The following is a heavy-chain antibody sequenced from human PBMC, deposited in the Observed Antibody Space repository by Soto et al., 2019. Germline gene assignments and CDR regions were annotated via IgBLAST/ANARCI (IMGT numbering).Heavy chain of an antibody. V-gene: IGHV3-23*01. CDR1: GFTFSSYT. CDR2: ISSSGATT. J-gene: IGHJ2*01. Sequence: GESLKISCAASGFTFSSYTMNWVRQAPGEGLEWVSGISSSGATTYYADSVKGRFTISRDNSKNTLDLQMNSLRAEDTALYYCAKDLRSSRYWYFDLWGRGTLVTVSS. CDR3: AKDLRSSRYWYFDL.